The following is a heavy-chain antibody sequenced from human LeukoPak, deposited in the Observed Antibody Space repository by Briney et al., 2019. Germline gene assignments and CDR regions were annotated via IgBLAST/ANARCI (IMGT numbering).Heavy chain of an antibody. CDR3: ASFFRGGYGSNVFDI. CDR1: GGSISSSSYY. Sequence: SETLSLTCTVSGGSISSSSYYWGWIRQPPGKGLEWIGEIYHSGSTNYNPSLKSRVTISVDKSKNQFSLKLSSVTAADTAVYYCASFFRGGYGSNVFDIGGQGTMVTVSS. D-gene: IGHD1-26*01. CDR2: IYHSGST. V-gene: IGHV4-39*07. J-gene: IGHJ3*02.